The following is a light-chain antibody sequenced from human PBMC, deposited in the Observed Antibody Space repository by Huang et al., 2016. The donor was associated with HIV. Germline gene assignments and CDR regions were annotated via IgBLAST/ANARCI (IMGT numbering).Light chain of an antibody. V-gene: IGKV4-1*01. CDR2: LAS. J-gene: IGKJ4*01. CDR3: QQYYSVPPF. CDR1: QSVLYRLDNKNY. Sequence: IVMSHSPDPLAVSLGERATLNCKSSQSVLYRLDNKNYLAWSHQKPGPSPKFLIYLASTREAGVPDRVSGSGSGTDFTLTISSLEAEDVAVYYCQQYYSVPPFFGGGTKVEIK.